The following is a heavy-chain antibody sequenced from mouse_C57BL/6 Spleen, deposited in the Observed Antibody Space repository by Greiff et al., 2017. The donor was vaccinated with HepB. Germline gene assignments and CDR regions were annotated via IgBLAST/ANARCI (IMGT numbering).Heavy chain of an antibody. CDR1: GFSFNTYA. D-gene: IGHD2-5*01. CDR2: IRSKSNNYAT. Sequence: EVMLVESGGGLVQPKGSLKLSCAASGFSFNTYAMNWVRQAPGKGLEWVARIRSKSNNYATYYADSVKDRFTISRDDSESMLYLQMNNLKTEDTAVYYCVRHSNYVAMDYWGQGTSVTVSS. J-gene: IGHJ4*01. V-gene: IGHV10-1*01. CDR3: VRHSNYVAMDY.